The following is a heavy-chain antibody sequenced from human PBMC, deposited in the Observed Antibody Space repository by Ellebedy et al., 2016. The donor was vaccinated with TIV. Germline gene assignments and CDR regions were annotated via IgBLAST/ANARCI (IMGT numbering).Heavy chain of an antibody. CDR3: ARAGYYYDSSGYYPSTRFDP. D-gene: IGHD3-22*01. CDR2: INSDGSST. Sequence: GESLKISCAASGFTFSSYWMHWVRQAPGKGLVWVSRINSDGSSTSYADSVKGRFTISRDNAKNTLYLQMNSLRAEDTAVYYCARAGYYYDSSGYYPSTRFDPWGQGTLVTVSS. J-gene: IGHJ5*02. CDR1: GFTFSSYW. V-gene: IGHV3-74*01.